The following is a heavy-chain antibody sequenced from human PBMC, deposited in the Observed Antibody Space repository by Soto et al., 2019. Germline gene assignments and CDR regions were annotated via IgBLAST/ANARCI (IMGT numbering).Heavy chain of an antibody. D-gene: IGHD4-17*01. Sequence: GASVKVSCKDSGGTFSSYAISWVRQAPGQGLEWMGGIIPIFGTANYAQKFQGRVTITADESTSTAYMELSSLRAEDTAVYYCAKGLYGDLPTYYFDYWGQGTLVTVS. CDR2: IIPIFGTA. CDR3: AKGLYGDLPTYYFDY. V-gene: IGHV1-69*13. CDR1: GGTFSSYA. J-gene: IGHJ4*02.